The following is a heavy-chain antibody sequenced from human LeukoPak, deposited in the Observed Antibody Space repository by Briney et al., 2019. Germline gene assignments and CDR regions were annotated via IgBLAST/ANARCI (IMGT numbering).Heavy chain of an antibody. CDR1: GDSVRSDTYY. Sequence: SETLSLTCTVSGDSVRSDTYYWSWIRQPPGKGLEWIGSIYYSGNTNYNPSLKSRVTISVDTSKNQFSLKLSSVTAADTAVYYCASRFSGSYFQIVNWGQGTLVTVSS. V-gene: IGHV4-61*01. J-gene: IGHJ4*02. CDR2: IYYSGNT. D-gene: IGHD1-26*01. CDR3: ASRFSGSYFQIVN.